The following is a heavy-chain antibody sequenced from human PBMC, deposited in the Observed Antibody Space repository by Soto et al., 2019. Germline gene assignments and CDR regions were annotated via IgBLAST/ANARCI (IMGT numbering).Heavy chain of an antibody. J-gene: IGHJ5*02. V-gene: IGHV1-18*01. CDR1: GYTFNSYG. CDR2: ISAYNGNT. D-gene: IGHD4-4*01. CDR3: ARVRLQDDWFDP. Sequence: ASVKVSCEASGYTFNSYGISWVRRAPGQGLEWMGWISAYNGNTNYAQKLQGRVTMTTDTSTSTAYMELRSLRSDDTAVYYCARVRLQDDWFDPWGQGTLVTVSS.